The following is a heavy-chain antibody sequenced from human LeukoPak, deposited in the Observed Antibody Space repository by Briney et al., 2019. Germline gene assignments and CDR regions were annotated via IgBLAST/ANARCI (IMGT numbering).Heavy chain of an antibody. J-gene: IGHJ3*02. Sequence: SETLSLTCTVSGDSIGNYYWSWIRQPAGKGLDWIGRIYASGSSNYKPSLESRVTMSVDTPKNQFSLKLTSVTAADTAVYYCARGISVFGVIIPDGFDIWGQGTMVTVSS. CDR1: GDSIGNYY. CDR3: ARGISVFGVIIPDGFDI. V-gene: IGHV4-4*07. D-gene: IGHD3-3*01. CDR2: IYASGSS.